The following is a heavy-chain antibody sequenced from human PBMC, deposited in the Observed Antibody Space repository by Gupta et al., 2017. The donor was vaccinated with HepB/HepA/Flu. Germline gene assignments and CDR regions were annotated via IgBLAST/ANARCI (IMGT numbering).Heavy chain of an antibody. V-gene: IGHV1-18*01. J-gene: IGHJ4*02. Sequence: QVQLVQSGPEMKKPGASVKVSCTASGYTFTSYGFSWVRQAPGQGLEWMGWVETYKEYSNYRQKFQGRVIMTTDLATRTAYMELKNLTSDDTALYFCVRGSLGEFHYWGQGTLVTVSS. CDR3: VRGSLGEFHY. CDR2: VETYKEYS. D-gene: IGHD4-17*01. CDR1: GYTFTSYG.